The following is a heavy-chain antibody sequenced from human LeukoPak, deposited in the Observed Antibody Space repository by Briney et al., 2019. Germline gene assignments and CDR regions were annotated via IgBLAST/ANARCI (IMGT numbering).Heavy chain of an antibody. Sequence: GGSLRLSCEASGFTFSSYGMNWVRQAPGKGLEWVSSISSSSTYIYYADSMKGRFTISRDNPKNSLYLQMNSLRAEYTAIYYCARVPGVQLERRYYFDYWGQGTLVTVSS. CDR3: ARVPGVQLERRYYFDY. CDR2: ISSSSTYI. D-gene: IGHD1-1*01. CDR1: GFTFSSYG. J-gene: IGHJ4*02. V-gene: IGHV3-21*01.